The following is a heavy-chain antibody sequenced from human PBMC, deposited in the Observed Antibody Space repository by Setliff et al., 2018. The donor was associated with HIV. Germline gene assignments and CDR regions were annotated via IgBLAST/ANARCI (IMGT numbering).Heavy chain of an antibody. V-gene: IGHV1-8*02. Sequence: ASVKVSCKASGGTFSSYVINWVRQATGQGLEWLGWMDPSSAATGYAQKFQGRVTLTRDTSINTAYMELSSLTSDDTAVYYCARGVGAAGDYWGQGTQVTVS. J-gene: IGHJ4*02. CDR1: GGTFSSYV. CDR2: MDPSSAAT. CDR3: ARGVGAAGDY. D-gene: IGHD1-26*01.